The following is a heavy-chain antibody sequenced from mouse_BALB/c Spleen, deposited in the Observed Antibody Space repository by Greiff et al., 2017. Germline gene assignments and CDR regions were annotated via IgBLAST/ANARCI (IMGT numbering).Heavy chain of an antibody. CDR2: ISTYYGDA. J-gene: IGHJ4*01. CDR1: GYTFTDYA. V-gene: IGHV1S137*01. Sequence: VQLVESGAELVRPGVSVKISCKGSGYTFTDYAMHWVKQSHAKSLEWIGVISTYYGDASYNQKFKGKATMTVDKSSSTAYMELARLTSEDSAIYYCAREGGRGAMDYWGQGTSVTVSS. D-gene: IGHD3-3*01. CDR3: AREGGRGAMDY.